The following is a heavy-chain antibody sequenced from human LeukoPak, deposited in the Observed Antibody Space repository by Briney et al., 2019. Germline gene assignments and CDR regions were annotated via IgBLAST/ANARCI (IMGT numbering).Heavy chain of an antibody. CDR2: VSYSGRT. CDR1: GGSITNYY. V-gene: IGHV4-59*01. Sequence: SETLSLSCTVSGGSITNYYWNWIRQPPGKDLEWIGCVSYSGRTHYSSALKSRVTISVDTSKNQFSLNLRSVTAADTAVYYCARPGRQDAYNGHYWYFDLWGRGTLVTVSS. J-gene: IGHJ2*01. D-gene: IGHD5-24*01. CDR3: ARPGRQDAYNGHYWYFDL.